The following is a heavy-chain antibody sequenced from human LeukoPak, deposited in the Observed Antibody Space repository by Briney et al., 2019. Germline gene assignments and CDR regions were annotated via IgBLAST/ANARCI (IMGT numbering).Heavy chain of an antibody. CDR2: IRYGGNNK. CDR1: GFIFSSYG. D-gene: IGHD3-22*01. CDR3: AKGAPYYYDSSGSTIYYYGMDV. Sequence: GGSLRLSCAASGFIFSSYGMHWVRQAPGKGLEWVAVIRYGGNNKYYVDSVKGRFTISRDNSKNTLYLQMNSLRAEDTAVYYCAKGAPYYYDSSGSTIYYYGMDVWGQGTTVTVSS. V-gene: IGHV3-30*02. J-gene: IGHJ6*02.